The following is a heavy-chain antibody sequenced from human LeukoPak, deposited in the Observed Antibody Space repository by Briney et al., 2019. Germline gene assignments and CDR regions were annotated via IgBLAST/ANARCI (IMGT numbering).Heavy chain of an antibody. V-gene: IGHV1-2*02. J-gene: IGHJ6*03. CDR2: INPNSGGT. CDR3: ERDLDSYGYYYYSYYYMDV. Sequence: ASVKVSCKASGYTFTGYYMHWVRQAPGQGLEWMGWINPNSGGTDYAQKFQGRVTMTRDTSISTAYMELSRLRSDDTAVYYCERDLDSYGYYYYSYYYMDVWGKGTTVTVSS. D-gene: IGHD5-18*01. CDR1: GYTFTGYY.